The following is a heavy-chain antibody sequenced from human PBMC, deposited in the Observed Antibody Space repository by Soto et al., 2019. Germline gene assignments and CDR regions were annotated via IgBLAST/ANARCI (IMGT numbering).Heavy chain of an antibody. CDR3: ASDSDSSGVDASDV. D-gene: IGHD3-22*01. V-gene: IGHV5-10-1*01. J-gene: IGHJ3*01. CDR1: GYTFTNYW. Sequence: GESLKISCKGSGYTFTNYWITWVRQMPGKGLEWMGRIDPNDSYTNYSPSFRGHVTISTDKSISTAYLQWSSLTASDSAIYSCASDSDSSGVDASDVWRQGTMVTVSS. CDR2: IDPNDSYT.